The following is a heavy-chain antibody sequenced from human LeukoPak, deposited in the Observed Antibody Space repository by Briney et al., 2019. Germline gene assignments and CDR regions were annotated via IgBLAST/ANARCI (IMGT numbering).Heavy chain of an antibody. CDR3: GSSMIAETNSYGMDV. V-gene: IGHV5-10-1*01. D-gene: IGHD2-21*01. CDR1: GYSFTSNW. J-gene: IGHJ6*02. Sequence: GESLRISCKGSGYSFTSNWISWVRQMPGKGLEWMGRIDPSDSYTNYSPSFQGHVTISADKSISTAYLQWSSLKASDSAMYYRGSSMIAETNSYGMDVWGQGTTVTVSS. CDR2: IDPSDSYT.